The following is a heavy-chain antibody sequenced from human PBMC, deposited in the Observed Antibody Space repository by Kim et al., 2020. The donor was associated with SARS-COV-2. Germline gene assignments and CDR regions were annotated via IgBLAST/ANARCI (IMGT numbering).Heavy chain of an antibody. Sequence: ASVKVSCKASGYTFTSYAMNWVRQAPGQGLEWMGWINTNTGNPTYAQGFTGRFVFSLDTSVSTAYLQISSLKAEDTAVYYCARERGYYDSSGPTPEDAFDIWGQGTMVTVSS. J-gene: IGHJ3*02. CDR2: INTNTGNP. CDR3: ARERGYYDSSGPTPEDAFDI. CDR1: GYTFTSYA. D-gene: IGHD3-22*01. V-gene: IGHV7-4-1*02.